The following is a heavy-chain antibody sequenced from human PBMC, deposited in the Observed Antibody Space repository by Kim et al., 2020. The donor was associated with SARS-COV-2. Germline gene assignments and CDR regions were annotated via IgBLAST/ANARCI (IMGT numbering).Heavy chain of an antibody. CDR2: MNPNSGNT. V-gene: IGHV1-8*01. Sequence: ASVKVSCKASGYTFTSYDINWVRQATGQGLEWMGWMNPNSGNTGYAQKFQGRVTMTRNTSISTAYMELSSLRSEDTAVYYCARGRLERYFDWLYHWFDPWGQGTLVTVSS. CDR3: ARGRLERYFDWLYHWFDP. CDR1: GYTFTSYD. J-gene: IGHJ5*02. D-gene: IGHD3-9*01.